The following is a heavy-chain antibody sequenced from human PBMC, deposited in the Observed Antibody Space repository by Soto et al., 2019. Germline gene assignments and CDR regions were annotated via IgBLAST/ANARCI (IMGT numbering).Heavy chain of an antibody. CDR2: INPSGGST. D-gene: IGHD6-25*01. J-gene: IGHJ6*02. V-gene: IGHV1-46*01. CDR3: ARDFEPLGIAAAGTYYYYYGMDV. CDR1: GYTFTSYY. Sequence: GASVKVSCKASGYTFTSYYMHWVRQAPGQGLEWMGIINPSGGSTSYAQKFQGRVTMTRVTSTSTVYMELSSLRSEDTAVYYCARDFEPLGIAAAGTYYYYYGMDVWGQGTTVTVSS.